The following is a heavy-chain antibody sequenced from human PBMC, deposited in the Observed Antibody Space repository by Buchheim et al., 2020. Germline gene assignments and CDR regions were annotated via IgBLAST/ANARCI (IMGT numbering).Heavy chain of an antibody. CDR1: GFTFSSYS. CDR3: ASMLGYCSSTSCSDSDDYYYYGMDV. Sequence: EVQLVESGGGLVKPGGSLRFSCAASGFTFSSYSMNWVRQAPGKGLEWVSSISSSSSYIYYADSVKGRFTISRDNAKNSLYLQMNSLRAEDTAVYYCASMLGYCSSTSCSDSDDYYYYGMDVWGQGTT. D-gene: IGHD2-2*01. J-gene: IGHJ6*02. CDR2: ISSSSSYI. V-gene: IGHV3-21*01.